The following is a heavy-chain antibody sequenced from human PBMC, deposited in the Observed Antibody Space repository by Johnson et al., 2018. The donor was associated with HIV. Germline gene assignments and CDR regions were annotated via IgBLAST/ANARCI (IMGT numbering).Heavy chain of an antibody. Sequence: QLVESGGGLVQPGGSLRLSCAASGFTFSTYAMHWVRQAPGKGLEYVSAISSNGGSTYYANSVKGRLTISRDNSKNTLYLQMGSLRAEDMAVYYCARAGLTYTLDAFDIWGQGTLVTVSS. J-gene: IGHJ3*02. CDR2: ISSNGGST. V-gene: IGHV3-64*01. CDR1: GFTFSTYA. D-gene: IGHD3-16*01. CDR3: ARAGLTYTLDAFDI.